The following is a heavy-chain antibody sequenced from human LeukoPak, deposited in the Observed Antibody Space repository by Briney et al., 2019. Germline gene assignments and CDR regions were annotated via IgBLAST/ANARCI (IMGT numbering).Heavy chain of an antibody. J-gene: IGHJ3*02. D-gene: IGHD2-2*01. V-gene: IGHV3-23*01. CDR1: GFTFSSYA. CDR3: AKPPPYCSSTSCGDDDAFDI. CDR2: ISGSGGST. Sequence: GGSLRLSCAASGFTFSSYAMSWVRQAPGKGLEWVSAISGSGGSTYYADSVKGRFTISRDNSKNTLYLQMNSLRAEDTAVYYCAKPPPYCSSTSCGDDDAFDIWGQGTMVTVSS.